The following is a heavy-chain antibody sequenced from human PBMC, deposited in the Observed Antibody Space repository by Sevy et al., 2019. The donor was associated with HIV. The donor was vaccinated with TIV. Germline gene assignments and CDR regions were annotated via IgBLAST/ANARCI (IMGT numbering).Heavy chain of an antibody. CDR2: INTDGKII. CDR1: GFTFTSDY. CDR3: ARRSRGTFGS. Sequence: GGSLRLSCAASGFTFTSDYMHWVRQPPGKGLVWVSHINTDGKIIRYADSVKGRFTTSIDNAKNTLYLQMNSLRAEDTAVYYCARRSRGTFGSWGQGTLVTVSS. V-gene: IGHV3-74*01. J-gene: IGHJ4*02. D-gene: IGHD1-26*01.